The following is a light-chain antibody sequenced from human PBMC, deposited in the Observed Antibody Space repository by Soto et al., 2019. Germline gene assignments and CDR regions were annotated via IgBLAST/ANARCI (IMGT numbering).Light chain of an antibody. J-gene: IGLJ1*01. V-gene: IGLV2-14*01. CDR2: EVN. Sequence: QSALTQLASVSGSPGQSITISCTGTSSDVGVYNYVSWYQQRPGKAPILMIYEVNNRPSGISNRFSGSKSGNTASLTISGLQAEDEADYYCSSSTTSSTLVFGTGTKVTVL. CDR3: SSSTTSSTLV. CDR1: SSDVGVYNY.